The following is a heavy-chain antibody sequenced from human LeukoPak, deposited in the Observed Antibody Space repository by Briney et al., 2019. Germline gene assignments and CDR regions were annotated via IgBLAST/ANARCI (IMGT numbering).Heavy chain of an antibody. Sequence: GGSLRLSCAASGFTFSSYGMHWVRQAPGKGLEWVAFIRYDGSNKYYADSVKGRFTISRDNSKNTLYLHVNSLRPEDTAVYYCAKTASYYYYMDVWGKGTTVTVSS. J-gene: IGHJ6*03. CDR2: IRYDGSNK. CDR3: AKTASYYYYMDV. V-gene: IGHV3-30*02. CDR1: GFTFSSYG.